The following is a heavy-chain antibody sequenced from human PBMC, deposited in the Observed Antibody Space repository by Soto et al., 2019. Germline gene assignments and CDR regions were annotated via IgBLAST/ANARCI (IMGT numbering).Heavy chain of an antibody. J-gene: IGHJ4*02. V-gene: IGHV1-69*06. CDR2: TGSGTGPG. CDR1: GGTSSTNP. Sequence: QVQLVQSGAEVKKPGSSVKVSCKASGGTSSTNPISWVRQAPGQGLEWMGGTGSGTGPGNHAQKFQGRLTITVDKSTSTVYMELSSLSSEDTAVYYCARRDSGGFYRYFDSWGQGTLVTVSS. D-gene: IGHD2-15*01. CDR3: ARRDSGGFYRYFDS.